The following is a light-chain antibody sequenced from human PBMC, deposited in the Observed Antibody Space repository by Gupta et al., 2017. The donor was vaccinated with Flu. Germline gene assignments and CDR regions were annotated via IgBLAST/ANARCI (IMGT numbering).Light chain of an antibody. J-gene: IGLJ1*01. CDR3: AAWDDSLDGHV. CDR2: SND. CDR1: SPNIGRNT. Sequence: QSVLYQPPSASGTPGQRVPIPCSGSSPNIGRNTANWYQQFPGTAPKLLMYSNDHRPSGVADRFSGSKSGTSASLAISGLQSEDEADYYCAAWDDSLDGHVFGPGTRVTVL. V-gene: IGLV1-44*01.